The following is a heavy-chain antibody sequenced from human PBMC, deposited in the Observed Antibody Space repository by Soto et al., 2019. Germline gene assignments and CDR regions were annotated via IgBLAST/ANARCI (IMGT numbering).Heavy chain of an antibody. Sequence: SETLSLTCTVSGGSISSSSYYWGWIRQPPGKGLEWIGSIYYSGSTYYNPSLKSRVTISVDTSKNQFSLKLSSVTAADTAVYYCARHPIEGYPNWFDPWGQGTLVTVSS. D-gene: IGHD5-18*01. CDR1: GGSISSSSYY. CDR2: IYYSGST. V-gene: IGHV4-39*01. CDR3: ARHPIEGYPNWFDP. J-gene: IGHJ5*02.